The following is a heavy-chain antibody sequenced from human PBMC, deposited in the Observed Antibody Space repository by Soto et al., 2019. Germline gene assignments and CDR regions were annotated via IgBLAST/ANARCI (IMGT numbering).Heavy chain of an antibody. CDR2: MYNNRNT. J-gene: IGHJ6*02. CDR1: GGSISSYY. V-gene: IGHV4-59*01. D-gene: IGHD2-21*02. CDR3: ARDLWGYCGADCYPLDV. Sequence: PSETLSLTCTVSGGSISSYYWSWIRQPPGKGLERNGYMYNNRNTIYNTSHKRRVTITVDTSKNQFSLKLNSVTVADTAVYYCARDLWGYCGADCYPLDVWGQGTTVS.